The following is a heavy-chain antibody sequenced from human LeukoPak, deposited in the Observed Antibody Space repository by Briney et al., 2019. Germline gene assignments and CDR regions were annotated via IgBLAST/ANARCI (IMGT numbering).Heavy chain of an antibody. J-gene: IGHJ4*02. V-gene: IGHV4-39*01. CDR2: IYYSGST. D-gene: IGHD5-18*01. CDR1: SGSISSASYY. CDR3: ARIVPYNYGYIDY. Sequence: KPSETLSLTCTVSSGSISSASYYWGWIRQPPGKGLEWIGTIYYSGSTYYNPSLRSRVTISVDTSKNQFSLKLTSVTAADTAVYYCARIVPYNYGYIDYWGQGTLVTVSS.